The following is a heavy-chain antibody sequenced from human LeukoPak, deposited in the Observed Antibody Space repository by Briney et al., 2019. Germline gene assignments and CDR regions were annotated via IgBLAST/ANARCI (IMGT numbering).Heavy chain of an antibody. D-gene: IGHD2-2*01. CDR3: ARLLGFCSSTSCSGNYGMDV. CDR1: GGSINSGGYY. CDR2: IYYSGST. Sequence: TPSETLSLTCTVSGGSINSGGYYWSWIRQHPGKGLEWIGYIYYSGSTYYNPSLKSRVTISVDTSKNQFSLKVSSVTAADTAVYYCARLLGFCSSTSCSGNYGMDVWGQGTTVTVSS. V-gene: IGHV4-31*03. J-gene: IGHJ6*02.